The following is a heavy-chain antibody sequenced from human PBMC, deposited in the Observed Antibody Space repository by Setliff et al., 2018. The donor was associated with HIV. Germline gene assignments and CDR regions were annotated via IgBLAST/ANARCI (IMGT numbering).Heavy chain of an antibody. CDR2: IYHSGST. CDR1: GGSISSGSYY. J-gene: IGHJ4*02. Sequence: PSETLSLPCTVSGGSISSGSYYWSWIRQPPGKGLEWIGEIYHSGSTNYNSSLKSRVTISVDKSKNLFSLKLTSVTAADTAVYYCAREQGRSYYDSSGFDYWGQGIPVTVSS. V-gene: IGHV4-61*01. CDR3: AREQGRSYYDSSGFDY. D-gene: IGHD3-22*01.